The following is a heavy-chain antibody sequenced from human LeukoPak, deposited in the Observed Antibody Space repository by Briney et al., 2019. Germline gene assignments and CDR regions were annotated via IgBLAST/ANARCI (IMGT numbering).Heavy chain of an antibody. CDR1: GFTFSSYS. D-gene: IGHD6-13*01. V-gene: IGHV3-30*18. J-gene: IGHJ4*02. CDR3: AKDIAASGLPRIFDF. CDR2: ISYDGSNK. Sequence: PGGSLRLSCAASGFTFSSYSMNWVRQAPGKGLEWVAVISYDGSNKYYADSVKGRFTISRDNAKNTMYLQMNSLSGEDTAIYYCAKDIAASGLPRIFDFRGQGTLVTVSS.